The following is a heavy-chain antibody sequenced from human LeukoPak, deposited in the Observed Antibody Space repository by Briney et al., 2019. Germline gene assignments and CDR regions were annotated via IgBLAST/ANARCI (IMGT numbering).Heavy chain of an antibody. V-gene: IGHV3-23*01. CDR2: ISGNGAST. Sequence: SGGSLRLSCAASGFTFGSYGMTWVRQGPGKGLEWVSTISGNGASTYYSDSVKGRFTISRDNPKNTLYLQMNSLRPEDTAVYYCAKGGGTGYSSSWYSNWGQGTLVTVSS. CDR3: AKGGGTGYSSSWYSN. CDR1: GFTFGSYG. J-gene: IGHJ4*02. D-gene: IGHD6-13*01.